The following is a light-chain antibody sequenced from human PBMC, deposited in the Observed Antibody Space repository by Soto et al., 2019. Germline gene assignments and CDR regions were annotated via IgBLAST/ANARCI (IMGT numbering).Light chain of an antibody. CDR1: TSNVGGYNY. J-gene: IGLJ1*01. V-gene: IGLV2-8*01. CDR3: WSYAGRNTYV. Sequence: QSVLTQPPSASGSPGQSVSISCTGTTSNVGGYNYVSWYQQRPGKAPKLIIYEVDKRPSGVPDRFSASKTGSTASLTVSGLQADDEAEYYCWSYAGRNTYVFGTGTKVTVL. CDR2: EVD.